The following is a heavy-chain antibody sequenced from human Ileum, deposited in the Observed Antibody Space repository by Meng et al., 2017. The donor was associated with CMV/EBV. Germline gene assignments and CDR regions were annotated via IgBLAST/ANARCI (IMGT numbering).Heavy chain of an antibody. CDR2: IKLDGST. Sequence: GSLSRYCRGWIRQVRRKAREWIGEIKLDGSTGYNKNHKSRVSMSIDSYKNQFTLNVTSMTAADTAVYLCARWTAQYCTHGSCWRFDSWGPGTLVTVSS. D-gene: IGHD2-8*01. CDR1: GSLSRYC. CDR3: ARWTAQYCTHGSCWRFDS. J-gene: IGHJ5*01. V-gene: IGHV4-34*01.